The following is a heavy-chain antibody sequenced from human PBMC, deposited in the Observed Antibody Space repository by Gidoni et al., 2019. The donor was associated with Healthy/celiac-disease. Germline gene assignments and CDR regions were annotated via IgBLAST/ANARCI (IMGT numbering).Heavy chain of an antibody. CDR1: GFTFSSYA. Sequence: VQLLESGGGLVQPGGSLRLSCAASGFTFSSYAMSWVRQAPGKGLGLVSATSGSGGSTYYADSVKGRFTISRDNSKNTLYLQMNSLRAEDTAVYYCAKDPDTAMAYFDYWGQGTLVTVSS. J-gene: IGHJ4*02. V-gene: IGHV3-23*01. D-gene: IGHD5-18*01. CDR3: AKDPDTAMAYFDY. CDR2: TSGSGGST.